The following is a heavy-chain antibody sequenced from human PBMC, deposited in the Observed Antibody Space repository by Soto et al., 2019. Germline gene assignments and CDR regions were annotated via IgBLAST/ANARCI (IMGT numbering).Heavy chain of an antibody. CDR1: GGFVSSGIYY. CDR3: ARDLGDEGGWFAP. D-gene: IGHD4-17*01. CDR2: IYYNGDT. V-gene: IGHV4-30-4*01. J-gene: IGHJ5*02. Sequence: QVQLQESGPGLVKASQTLSLVCTVSGGFVSSGIYYWRWIRQPPGKGLEWIGYIYYNGDTFYNPSLKRRVSISLVMSKKQFSLKVNSVTAADTAVYYCARDLGDEGGWFAPWGQVTLVTVSS.